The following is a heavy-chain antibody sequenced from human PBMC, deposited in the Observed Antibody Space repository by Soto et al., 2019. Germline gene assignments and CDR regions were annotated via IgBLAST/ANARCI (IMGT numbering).Heavy chain of an antibody. CDR3: ATYSTGGGGRGY. D-gene: IGHD2-8*02. CDR2: IYHSGST. CDR1: GGSISSGGYS. Sequence: SETLSLTCAVSGGSISSGGYSWSWIRQPPGKGLEWIGYIYHSGSTYYNPSLKSRVTISVDRSKNQFSLKLSSVTAADTAVYFCATYSTGGGGRGYWGQGTLVTVSS. J-gene: IGHJ4*02. V-gene: IGHV4-30-2*01.